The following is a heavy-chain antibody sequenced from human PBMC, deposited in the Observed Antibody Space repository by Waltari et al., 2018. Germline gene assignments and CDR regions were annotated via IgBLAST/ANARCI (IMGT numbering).Heavy chain of an antibody. J-gene: IGHJ4*02. CDR1: GLIGSAG. CDR3: TADVPDFVPQVDY. V-gene: IGHV3-15*07. CDR2: VKSNIDGGKT. Sequence: EVQMVEPGGGLVKPGESLRLSCEASGLIGSAGLNWVRPAPGKGLEWVGRVKSNIDGGKTNYAAPVKGRFTISRDDSKNTMYLQMNSLKIEDTAVYYCTADVPDFVPQVDYWGQGTVVIVSS. D-gene: IGHD2-21*01.